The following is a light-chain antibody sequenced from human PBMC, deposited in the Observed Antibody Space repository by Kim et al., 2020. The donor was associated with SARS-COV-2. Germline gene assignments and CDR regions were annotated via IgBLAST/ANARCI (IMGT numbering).Light chain of an antibody. V-gene: IGLV2-11*01. CDR2: DVT. J-gene: IGLJ2*01. Sequence: SPGQSVTISCTGTGSDVGSYNYVSWYQQHPGKAPKLIIYDVTKRPSGVPDRFSGSKSGNTASLTISGLQAEDEADYYCCSYAGSVVFGGGTQLTVL. CDR3: CSYAGSVV. CDR1: GSDVGSYNY.